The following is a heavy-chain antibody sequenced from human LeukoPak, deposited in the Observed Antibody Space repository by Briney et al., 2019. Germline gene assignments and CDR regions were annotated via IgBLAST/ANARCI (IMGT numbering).Heavy chain of an antibody. Sequence: GGSLRLSCAASGFTFSSYAMSWVRQAPGKGLEWVSSISSSSSYIYYADSVKGRFTISRDNAKKSLYLQMNSLRVEDTVVYYCARSELGYNYYYMDVWGKGTTVTISS. CDR2: ISSSSSYI. V-gene: IGHV3-21*01. D-gene: IGHD3-10*01. CDR1: GFTFSSYA. J-gene: IGHJ6*03. CDR3: ARSELGYNYYYMDV.